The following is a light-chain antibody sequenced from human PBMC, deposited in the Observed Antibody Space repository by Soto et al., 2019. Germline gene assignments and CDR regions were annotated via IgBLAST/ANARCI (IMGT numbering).Light chain of an antibody. V-gene: IGKV2-30*02. J-gene: IGKJ5*01. CDR2: KVS. Sequence: DVVMTQSALSLPVTLGQPSAISCRSNQSLVHSDGIAYFSWFQQRPVRSPRRLIYKVSNRDSGVPARFSGSGSGTDFALKISRVEAEDVGVYYCMQGTHWPITFGQGTRLEI. CDR3: MQGTHWPIT. CDR1: QSLVHSDGIAY.